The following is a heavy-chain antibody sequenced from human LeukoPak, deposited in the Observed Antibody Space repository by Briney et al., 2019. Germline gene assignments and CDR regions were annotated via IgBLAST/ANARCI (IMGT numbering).Heavy chain of an antibody. CDR1: GFTFSSYA. CDR3: AKDFWFEGDSSQYFDY. J-gene: IGHJ4*02. Sequence: PGGSLRLSCAASGFTFSSYAMSWVRQAPGKGLEWVSAISGSGGSTYYADSVKGRFTISRDNSKNTLYLQMNSLRAEDTAVYYCAKDFWFEGDSSQYFDYWGQGTLVTVSS. CDR2: ISGSGGST. V-gene: IGHV3-23*01. D-gene: IGHD3-10*01.